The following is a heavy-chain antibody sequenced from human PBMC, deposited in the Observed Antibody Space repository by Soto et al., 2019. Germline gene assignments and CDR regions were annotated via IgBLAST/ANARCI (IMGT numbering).Heavy chain of an antibody. V-gene: IGHV3-23*01. CDR1: GFTFSSYA. CDR2: ISGSGGST. CDR3: AKDSQEGSGYCFDY. J-gene: IGHJ4*02. Sequence: GGSLRLSCAASGFTFSSYAMSWVRQAPGKGLEWISAISGSGGSTYYADSVKGRFTISRDNSKNTLYLQMNSLRAEDTAVYYCAKDSQEGSGYCFDYWGQGTLVTVSS. D-gene: IGHD3-22*01.